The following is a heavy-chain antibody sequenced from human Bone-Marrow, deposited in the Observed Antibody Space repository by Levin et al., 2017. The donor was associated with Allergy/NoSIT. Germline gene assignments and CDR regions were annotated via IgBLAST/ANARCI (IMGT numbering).Heavy chain of an antibody. Sequence: LSLTCAASGFTFSSYAMSWVRQAPGKGLEWVSAISGSGGSTYYADSVKGRFTISRDNSKNTLYLQMNSLRAEDTAVYYCAKRVGYFDYWGQGTLVTVSS. CDR3: AKRVGYFDY. J-gene: IGHJ4*02. V-gene: IGHV3-23*01. CDR2: ISGSGGST. CDR1: GFTFSSYA. D-gene: IGHD3-10*01.